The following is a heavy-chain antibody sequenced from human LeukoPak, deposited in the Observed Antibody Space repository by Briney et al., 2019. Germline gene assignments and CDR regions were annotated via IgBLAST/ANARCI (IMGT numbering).Heavy chain of an antibody. J-gene: IGHJ4*02. V-gene: IGHV3-23*01. CDR3: AKDEKGGGRGGPLDY. D-gene: IGHD3-16*01. CDR1: EFTFSSYA. CDR2: ISAGGATT. Sequence: PGGSLRLSCAASEFTFSSYAMNWVRQAPGKGLEWVSGISAGGATTYYADSVKGRFTISRDNSKNTLYLQMNSLRADDTAVYYCAKDEKGGGRGGPLDYWGQGALVTVSS.